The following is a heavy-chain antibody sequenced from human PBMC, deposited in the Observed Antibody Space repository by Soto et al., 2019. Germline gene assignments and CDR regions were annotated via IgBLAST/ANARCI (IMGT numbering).Heavy chain of an antibody. D-gene: IGHD2-2*01. CDR1: GGSFSGYY. V-gene: IGHV4-34*01. CDR2: INHSGRT. J-gene: IGHJ6*03. CDR3: ARGRGDCSRTSCYYYSYYMGV. Sequence: QVQLQQWGAGLLKPSETLSLTCAVYGGSFSGYYWSWIRQPPGKGLVWIGEINHSGRTNYNTSLKSRVSISVDTSKNQFSLQLSYVTAANTTVYYCARGRGDCSRTSCYYYSYYMGVWGKGTTVTASS.